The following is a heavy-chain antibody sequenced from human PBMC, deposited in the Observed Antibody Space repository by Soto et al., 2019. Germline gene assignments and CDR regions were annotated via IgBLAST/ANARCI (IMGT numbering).Heavy chain of an antibody. CDR2: ISTTSNTI. CDR3: ARRSYFDY. CDR1: GFTFSDYS. D-gene: IGHD3-10*01. J-gene: IGHJ4*02. Sequence: PGGSLRLSCAASGFTFSDYSMSWFRQAPGKGLEWISYISTTSNTIYYADSVKGRFTISRDNAENSLYLQMNSLRAEDTAIYYCARRSYFDYWGQGNLVTVS. V-gene: IGHV3-11*01.